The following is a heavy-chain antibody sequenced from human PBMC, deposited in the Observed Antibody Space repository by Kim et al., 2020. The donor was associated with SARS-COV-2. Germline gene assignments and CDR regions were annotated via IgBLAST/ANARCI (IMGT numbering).Heavy chain of an antibody. V-gene: IGHV3-66*02. J-gene: IGHJ6*02. D-gene: IGHD3-10*01. CDR1: GFTVSSNY. CDR3: AGYGSGSYYSHGMDA. Sequence: GGSLRLSCAASGFTVSSNYMSWVRQAPGKGLEWVSVIYSGGSTYYADSVKGRFTISRDNSKNTLYLQMNSLRAEDTAVYYCAGYGSGSYYSHGMDAWGQGPTVTVSS. CDR2: IYSGGST.